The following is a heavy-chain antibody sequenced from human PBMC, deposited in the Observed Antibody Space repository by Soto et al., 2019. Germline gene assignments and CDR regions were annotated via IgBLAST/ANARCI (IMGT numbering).Heavy chain of an antibody. D-gene: IGHD3-3*01. CDR3: AQGSVRFLESTLCYLFDV. V-gene: IGHV3-23*02. CDR2: MSHDGTNT. J-gene: IGHJ4*02. Sequence: PVGSLRLSCAASGFTFNGYAMRWVRRAPGKGLEWVSSMSHDGTNTYYGDSIKGRFSISTDNSKNTLHLQMTSLRVEDTAVYYCAQGSVRFLESTLCYLFDVWGQGALVTVSS. CDR1: GFTFNGYA.